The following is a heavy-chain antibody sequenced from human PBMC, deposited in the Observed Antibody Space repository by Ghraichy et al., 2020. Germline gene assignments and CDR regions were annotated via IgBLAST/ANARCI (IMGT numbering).Heavy chain of an antibody. CDR1: GFTISNYW. V-gene: IGHV3-74*01. CDR3: ARGKGEQLDRYFDY. Sequence: GGSLRLSCTASGFTISNYWMHWVRQAPGKGLVWVSRIKGDGTTSYADSVKGRFTISRDNAKNILYLQMNSLRAEDTAVYYCARGKGEQLDRYFDYWGQGTLVAVSS. J-gene: IGHJ4*02. D-gene: IGHD1-26*01. CDR2: IKGDGTT.